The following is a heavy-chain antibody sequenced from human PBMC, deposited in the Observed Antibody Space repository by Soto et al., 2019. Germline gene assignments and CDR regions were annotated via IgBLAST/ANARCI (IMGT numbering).Heavy chain of an antibody. J-gene: IGHJ6*02. CDR2: ISYTGST. Sequence: SETLSLTWTVSGGSISSYYGSWIRQPPGKGLEWIGYISYTGSTNYNPSLKSRVTISVDTSKNQFPLKLSSVTAADTAVYYCARFLVPAAILYYGMDVWGQGTTVTLSS. D-gene: IGHD2-2*02. V-gene: IGHV4-59*01. CDR3: ARFLVPAAILYYGMDV. CDR1: GGSISSYY.